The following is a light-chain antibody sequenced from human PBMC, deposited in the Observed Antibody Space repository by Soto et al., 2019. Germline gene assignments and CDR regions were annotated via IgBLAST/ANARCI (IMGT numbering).Light chain of an antibody. Sequence: LVMTQSPATLSVSPGERATLSCRASQSVGSKLIWYQHKPGQAPRLLIYGASARATGIPARFSGSGSGAEFTLTISSVQSEDSAIYYCQERSKWPLDTFGQGPKLEIK. CDR2: GAS. CDR3: QERSKWPLDT. CDR1: QSVGSK. V-gene: IGKV3-15*01. J-gene: IGKJ2*01.